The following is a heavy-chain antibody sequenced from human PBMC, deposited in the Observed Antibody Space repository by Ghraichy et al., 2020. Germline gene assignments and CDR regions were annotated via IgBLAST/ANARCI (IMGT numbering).Heavy chain of an antibody. CDR2: IWYDGSNK. Sequence: GGSLRLSCAASGFTFSSYGMHWVRQAPGKGLEWVAVIWYDGSNKYYADSVKGRFTISRDNSKNTLYLQMNSLRAEVTAVYYCAVGDRSGYSYGSPFDYWGQGTLVTVSS. V-gene: IGHV3-33*01. CDR1: GFTFSSYG. CDR3: AVGDRSGYSYGSPFDY. D-gene: IGHD5-18*01. J-gene: IGHJ4*02.